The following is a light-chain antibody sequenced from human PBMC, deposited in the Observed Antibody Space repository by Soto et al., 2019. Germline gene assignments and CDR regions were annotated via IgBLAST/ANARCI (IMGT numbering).Light chain of an antibody. CDR2: DAS. CDR3: QQRSNWPSLT. J-gene: IGKJ4*01. V-gene: IGKV3-11*01. CDR1: QSVSGY. Sequence: EIVLTQSPDTLSLSPGERATLSCRASQSVSGYLGWYQQKPGRAPRLLIYDASNRADGVPARFRGSGSGAKFTLPIASLEPDDFAVDYCQQRSNWPSLTFGGGTRV.